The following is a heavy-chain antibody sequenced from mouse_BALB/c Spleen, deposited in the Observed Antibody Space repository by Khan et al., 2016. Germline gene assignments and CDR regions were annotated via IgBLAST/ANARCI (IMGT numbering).Heavy chain of an antibody. CDR2: INPDSSTI. V-gene: IGHV4-1*02. Sequence: EVKLLESGGGLVQPGGSLKLSCAASGFDFSRYWMSWVRQAPGKGLEWIGEINPDSSTINYTPSLKDKFIISRDNAKNTLYLQMSKVGSEDTAYYYCASTFWYFDVWGARTTVTVSS. CDR3: ASTFWYFDV. J-gene: IGHJ1*01. CDR1: GFDFSRYW.